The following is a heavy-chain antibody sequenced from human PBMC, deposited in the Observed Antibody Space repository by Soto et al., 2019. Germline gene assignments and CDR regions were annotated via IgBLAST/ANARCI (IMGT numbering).Heavy chain of an antibody. Sequence: PSETLSLTCAVYGGSFSGYYWSWIRRPPGKGLEWIGRIFSSGSTSFNPSLESRVAMSVDTSKNHFSLNLSSVTAADMAVYYCAREGSYSAYNFAHGIQLWSFDFWGQGALVTVSS. CDR3: AREGSYSAYNFAHGIQLWSFDF. CDR1: GGSFSGYY. D-gene: IGHD5-12*01. CDR2: IFSSGST. J-gene: IGHJ4*02. V-gene: IGHV4-59*10.